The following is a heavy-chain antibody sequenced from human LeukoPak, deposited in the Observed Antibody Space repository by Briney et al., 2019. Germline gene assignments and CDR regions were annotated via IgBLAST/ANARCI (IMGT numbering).Heavy chain of an antibody. CDR1: GGSFSGYY. J-gene: IGHJ4*02. CDR3: ARPRIGGRHPFDY. D-gene: IGHD1-14*01. CDR2: INHSGST. Sequence: PSETLSLTCAVYGGSFSGYYWSWIRQPPGKGLEWIGEINHSGSTNYNPSLKSRVTISVDTSKNQFSLKLSSVTAADTAVYYCARPRIGGRHPFDYWGQGTLVTVSS. V-gene: IGHV4-34*01.